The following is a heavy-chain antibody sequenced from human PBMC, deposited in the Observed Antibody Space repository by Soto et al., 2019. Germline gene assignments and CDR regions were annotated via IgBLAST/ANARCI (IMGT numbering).Heavy chain of an antibody. Sequence: QVQLVQSGAEVKKPGASVKVSCKASGYTFTSYLMHWVRQATGQGLEWMGLINPSTGSATYAQQFQGRVTMTRDTSTSTVYMELSSLRSENTAVYYCGASKGIRGVFDYWGQGTLITVSS. CDR3: GASKGIRGVFDY. J-gene: IGHJ4*02. CDR2: INPSTGSA. V-gene: IGHV1-46*01. D-gene: IGHD3-10*01. CDR1: GYTFTSYL.